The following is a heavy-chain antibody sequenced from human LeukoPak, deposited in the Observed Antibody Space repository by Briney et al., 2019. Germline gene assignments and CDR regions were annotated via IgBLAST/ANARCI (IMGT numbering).Heavy chain of an antibody. J-gene: IGHJ4*02. Sequence: GGSLRLSCAASGFTFTTYGMHWVRQAPGKGLEWVAFIQNDEIDKFYADSVKGRFTISRDNSRNTLYLQMNSLRAEDTAVYYRAKERKLLPFDCWGQGTLVTVSS. CDR3: AKERKLLPFDC. D-gene: IGHD4-23*01. V-gene: IGHV3-30*02. CDR2: IQNDEIDK. CDR1: GFTFTTYG.